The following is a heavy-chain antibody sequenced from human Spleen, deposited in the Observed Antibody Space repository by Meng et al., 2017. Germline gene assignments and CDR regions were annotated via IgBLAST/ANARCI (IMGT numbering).Heavy chain of an antibody. CDR1: DYSISSGYY. V-gene: IGHV4-38-2*01. J-gene: IGHJ6*02. D-gene: IGHD3-9*01. CDR3: ARVMALTGYYEHYYYYYGMDV. Sequence: SQTLSLTCAVSDYSISSGYYWGWIRQPPGKGLEWIGSIYHSGTTYYNPSLKSRVTISVDTSKNQFSLKLSSVTAADTAVYYCARVMALTGYYEHYYYYYGMDVWGQGTTVTVSS. CDR2: IYHSGTT.